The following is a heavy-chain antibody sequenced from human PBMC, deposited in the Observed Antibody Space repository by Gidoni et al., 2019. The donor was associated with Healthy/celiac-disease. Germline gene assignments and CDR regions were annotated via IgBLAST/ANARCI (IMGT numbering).Heavy chain of an antibody. V-gene: IGHV3-64*01. CDR3: ARGGQPGYYYGMDV. CDR2: SSSKGGST. Sequence: DVQLVASGGGLVQPGRSLRLSCAASGFTFRSYAMHWVRQAPGKGLEDVSASSSKGGSTYYANAVKGRVTISRDNSKNTLYLQMGSLRAEDVAVYYWARGGQPGYYYGMDVWGQGTTVTVSS. CDR1: GFTFRSYA. J-gene: IGHJ6*02.